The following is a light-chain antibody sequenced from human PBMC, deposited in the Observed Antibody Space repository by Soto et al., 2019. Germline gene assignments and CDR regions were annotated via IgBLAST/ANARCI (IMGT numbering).Light chain of an antibody. Sequence: ESVLTQSPGTLSLSPGERATLACRASQSVSNNYLAWYQQKPGQAPRLLIYGASTRATGIPDRFSGSGSETDFTLTISRLEPEDSAVYYCQQYGSSPTWTFGQGTKVDIK. V-gene: IGKV3-20*01. CDR3: QQYGSSPTWT. CDR2: GAS. CDR1: QSVSNNY. J-gene: IGKJ1*01.